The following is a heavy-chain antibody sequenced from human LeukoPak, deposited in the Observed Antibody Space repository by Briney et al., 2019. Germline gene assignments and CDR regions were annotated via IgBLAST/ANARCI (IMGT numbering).Heavy chain of an antibody. CDR3: ARDERGISGSYLGGPPQH. V-gene: IGHV1-46*01. J-gene: IGHJ1*01. Sequence: ASVKVSCKASGYTFTGYFIHWVRQAPGQGLEWMGIINPSGGSTSYAQKFQGRVTMTRDMSTSTVYMELSSLRSEDTAVYYCARDERGISGSYLGGPPQHWGQGTLVTVSS. D-gene: IGHD1-26*01. CDR2: INPSGGST. CDR1: GYTFTGYF.